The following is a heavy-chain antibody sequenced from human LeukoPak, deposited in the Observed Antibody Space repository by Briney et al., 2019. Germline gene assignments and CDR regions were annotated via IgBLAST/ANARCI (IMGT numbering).Heavy chain of an antibody. CDR1: GFTFSSYA. D-gene: IGHD3-10*01. J-gene: IGHJ3*02. CDR3: AKDPPFSFGNPGAFDI. CDR2: ISGSGGST. V-gene: IGHV3-23*01. Sequence: GGSLRLSCAASGFTFSSYAMSWVRQAPGKGLEWVSAISGSGGSTYYADSVKGRFTISRDNSKNTLYLQRNSLRAEDTAVYYCAKDPPFSFGNPGAFDIWGQGTMVTVSS.